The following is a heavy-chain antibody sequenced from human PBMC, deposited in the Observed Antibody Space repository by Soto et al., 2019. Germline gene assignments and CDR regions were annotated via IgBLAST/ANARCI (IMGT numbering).Heavy chain of an antibody. V-gene: IGHV4-59*01. CDR3: ARSPGYSGYDYYYSYMGV. CDR1: GGSFCGYY. Sequence: SETLSLTCALSGGSFCGYYCSWIRQPPGKGLEWIGYIYYSGSTNYNPSLKSRVTISVDTSKNQFSLKLSSVTAADTAVYYCARSPGYSGYDYYYSYMGVWGKGTTVTVSS. J-gene: IGHJ6*03. CDR2: IYYSGST. D-gene: IGHD5-12*01.